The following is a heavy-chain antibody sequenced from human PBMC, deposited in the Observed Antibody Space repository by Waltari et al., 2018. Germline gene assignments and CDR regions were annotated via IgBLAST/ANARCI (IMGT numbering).Heavy chain of an antibody. J-gene: IGHJ2*01. CDR3: ARVGTTVTLTFDL. V-gene: IGHV1-69*02. CDR1: GGTFSSYT. Sequence: QVQLVQSGAEVKKPGSSVKVSCKASGGTFSSYTIRWVRQAPGQGLEWMGRIIPILGIANYEQKFQGRVTITADKSTSTAYMELSSLRSEDTAVYYCARVGTTVTLTFDLWGRGTLVTVSS. D-gene: IGHD4-17*01. CDR2: IIPILGIA.